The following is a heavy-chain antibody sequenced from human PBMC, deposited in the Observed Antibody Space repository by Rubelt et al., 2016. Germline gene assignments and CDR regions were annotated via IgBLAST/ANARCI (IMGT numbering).Heavy chain of an antibody. CDR1: GVSMSSGSYY. CDR3: ARDLTGGLTFP. Sequence: LQLQQSGPGLVRPSDTLSLNCSVSGVSMSSGSYYWAWIRQPPGKGLEWIGCIYYTGSAYSNPSLRSRLTISVDTSKNHVSRKLSSVTAADTAVYYCARDLTGGLTFPSGQGTLVTVSS. D-gene: IGHD4/OR15-4a*01. J-gene: IGHJ5*02. V-gene: IGHV4-39*07. CDR2: IYYTGSA.